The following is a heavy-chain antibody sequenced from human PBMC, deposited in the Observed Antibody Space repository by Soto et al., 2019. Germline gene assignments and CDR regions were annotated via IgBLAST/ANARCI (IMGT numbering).Heavy chain of an antibody. CDR3: ARDSWGFDC. V-gene: IGHV3-30*04. CDR2: ISYDERNI. J-gene: IGHJ4*02. D-gene: IGHD2-15*01. CDR1: GFIFRNYA. Sequence: QVELVESGGGVVQPGTSLRLSCAASGFIFRNYAMHWVRQAPGKGLEWVADISYDERNIHYPDSVRGRFTISRDNSKNTLFLQMNNRRPEETAVYYCARDSWGFDCWGQGTLVTVSS.